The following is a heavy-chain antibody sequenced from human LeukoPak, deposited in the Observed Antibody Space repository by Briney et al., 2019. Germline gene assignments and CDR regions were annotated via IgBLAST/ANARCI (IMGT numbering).Heavy chain of an antibody. Sequence: SETLSFTCTVSGGSISSSSYYWGWIRQPPGKGLEWIGSIYYSGSTYYNPSLKSRVTISVDTSKNQFSLKLSSVTAADTAVYYCARHSGSYSFDYWGQGTLVTVSS. CDR1: GGSISSSSYY. J-gene: IGHJ4*02. D-gene: IGHD1-26*01. CDR3: ARHSGSYSFDY. V-gene: IGHV4-39*01. CDR2: IYYSGST.